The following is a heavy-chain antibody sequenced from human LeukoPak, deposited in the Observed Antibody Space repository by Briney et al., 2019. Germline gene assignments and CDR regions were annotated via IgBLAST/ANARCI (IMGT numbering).Heavy chain of an antibody. Sequence: SVKVSCKASGGTFSSYAISWVRQAPGQRLEWMGGIIPIFGTANYAQKFQGRVTITTDESTSTAYMELSSLRSEDTAVYYCAKDKDGYSGFELDYWGQGTLVTVSS. CDR2: IIPIFGTA. CDR1: GGTFSSYA. V-gene: IGHV1-69*05. D-gene: IGHD5-12*01. CDR3: AKDKDGYSGFELDY. J-gene: IGHJ4*02.